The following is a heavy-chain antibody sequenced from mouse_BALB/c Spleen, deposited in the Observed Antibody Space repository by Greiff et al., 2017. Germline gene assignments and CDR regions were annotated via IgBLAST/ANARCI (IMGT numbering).Heavy chain of an antibody. CDR3: ARAAGYDYFDY. CDR2: IRNKANGYTT. D-gene: IGHD1-2*01. J-gene: IGHJ2*01. CDR1: GFTFTDYY. V-gene: IGHV7-3*02. Sequence: EVKLMESGGGLVQLGGSLRLSCATSGFTFTDYYMSWVRQPPGKALEWLGFIRNKANGYTTEYSASVKGRFTISRDNSQSILYLQMNTLRAEDSATYYCARAAGYDYFDYWGQGTTLTVSS.